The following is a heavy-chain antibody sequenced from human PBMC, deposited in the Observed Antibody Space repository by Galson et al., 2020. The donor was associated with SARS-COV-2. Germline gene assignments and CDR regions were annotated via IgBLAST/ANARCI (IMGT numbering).Heavy chain of an antibody. D-gene: IGHD3-10*01. V-gene: IGHV3-72*01. J-gene: IGHJ4*02. Sequence: LKISCAASGFSFSDNYIDWVRQAPGKGLEWVGRLRDKANYYTTEYAPSVRGRFTISRDDSKNSAFLEMSSLKTEDTAVYYCTTLWFSGWGQGTLVSVSS. CDR1: GFSFSDNY. CDR3: TTLWFSG. CDR2: LRDKANYYTT.